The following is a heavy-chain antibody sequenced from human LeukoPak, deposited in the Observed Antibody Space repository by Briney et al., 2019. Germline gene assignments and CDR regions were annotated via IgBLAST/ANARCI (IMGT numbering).Heavy chain of an antibody. D-gene: IGHD6-6*01. V-gene: IGHV3-53*01. CDR2: IYTGVST. Sequence: GGSLRLSCAASGFTVSSNYMSWVRQAPGKGLEWVSVIYTGVSTYYADSVKGRFAISRGNSKNTLYLQMNSLRAEDTAVYYCARVRPHPIIDVWGKGTTVTVSS. CDR1: GFTVSSNY. CDR3: ARVRPHPIIDV. J-gene: IGHJ6*03.